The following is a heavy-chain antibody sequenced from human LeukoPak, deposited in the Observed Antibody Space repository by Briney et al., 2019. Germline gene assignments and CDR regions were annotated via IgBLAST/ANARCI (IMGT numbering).Heavy chain of an antibody. CDR3: ASYAAADDY. D-gene: IGHD6-13*01. J-gene: IGHJ4*02. CDR2: IYYSGST. CDR1: DGSISSSSYY. V-gene: IGHV4-39*07. Sequence: SETLSLTCTVSDGSISSSSYYWGWIRQPPGKGLEWIGTIYYSGSTYYSPSLKSRVAISVDTSKNQFSLKLSSVTAADTVVYYCASYAAADDYWGQGTLVTVSS.